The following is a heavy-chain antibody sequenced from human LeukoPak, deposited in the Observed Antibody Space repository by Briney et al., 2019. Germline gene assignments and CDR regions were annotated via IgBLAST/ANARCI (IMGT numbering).Heavy chain of an antibody. CDR2: IYYSGST. CDR1: GGSISSYY. Sequence: PSETLSLTCTVSGGSISSYYWSWIRQPPGKGLEWIGYIYYSGSTNYNPSLKSRVTVSVDTSKSQFSLKLSSVTAADTAVYYCARGDQSYGYWGQGTLVTVSS. V-gene: IGHV4-59*01. D-gene: IGHD3-10*01. CDR3: ARGDQSYGY. J-gene: IGHJ4*02.